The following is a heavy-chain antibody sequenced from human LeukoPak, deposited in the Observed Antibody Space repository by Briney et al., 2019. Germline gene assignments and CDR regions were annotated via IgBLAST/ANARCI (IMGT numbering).Heavy chain of an antibody. J-gene: IGHJ4*02. Sequence: SETLSLTCTVSGGSISSGDYYWSWIRQPPGKGLEWIGYIYYSGSTYYNPSLKSRVTISIDTSRNQFSLKLSSVTAADTAVYYCARGFGGATTSFDYWGQGTLVTVSS. D-gene: IGHD1-26*01. CDR2: IYYSGST. CDR1: GGSISSGDYY. V-gene: IGHV4-30-4*02. CDR3: ARGFGGATTSFDY.